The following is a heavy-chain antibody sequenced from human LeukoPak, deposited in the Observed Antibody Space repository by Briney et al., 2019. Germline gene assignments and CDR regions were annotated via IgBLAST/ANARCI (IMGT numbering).Heavy chain of an antibody. J-gene: IGHJ6*04. V-gene: IGHV4-38-2*01. Sequence: SETLSLTCGASASAITTDYFWGWLRQPPGKELEWIGDMHHKGGAYWNPSLRSRVTISVDTSKSQVSLNLSAVTAADTATYYCTRCARTLGFRDVWGKGTTVTVSS. CDR3: TRCARTLGFRDV. CDR2: MHHKGGA. CDR1: ASAITTDYF. D-gene: IGHD3-16*01.